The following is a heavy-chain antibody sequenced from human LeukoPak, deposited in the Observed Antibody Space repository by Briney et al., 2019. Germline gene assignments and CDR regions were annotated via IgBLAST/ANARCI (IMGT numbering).Heavy chain of an antibody. Sequence: GGSLRLSCAASGFTFSSYGMHWVRQAPGKGLEWVAVISYDGSNKYYADSVKGRFTISRDNSKNTLYLQMNSLRAEDTAVYYCASLDLVDYWGQGTLVTVSS. J-gene: IGHJ4*02. CDR2: ISYDGSNK. CDR1: GFTFSSYG. CDR3: ASLDLVDY. D-gene: IGHD5-12*01. V-gene: IGHV3-30*03.